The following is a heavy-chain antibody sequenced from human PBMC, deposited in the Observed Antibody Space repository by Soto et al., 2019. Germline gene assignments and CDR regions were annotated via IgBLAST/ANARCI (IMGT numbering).Heavy chain of an antibody. J-gene: IGHJ3*02. D-gene: IGHD3-22*01. CDR3: VSAGRNYDSSGYYAFDI. CDR2: ISYDGSNK. CDR1: GFTFSSYA. V-gene: IGHV3-30*04. Sequence: GGSLRLSCAASGFTFSSYAMHWVRQAPGKGLEWVAVISYDGSNKYYADSVKGRFTISRDNSKNTLYLQMNSLRAEDTAVYSCVSAGRNYDSSGYYAFDIWGQGTMVTVSS.